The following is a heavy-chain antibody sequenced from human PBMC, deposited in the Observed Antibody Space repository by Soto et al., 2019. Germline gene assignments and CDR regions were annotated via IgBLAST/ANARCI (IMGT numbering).Heavy chain of an antibody. V-gene: IGHV3-33*01. CDR1: GFTFSSYG. Sequence: QVKLVESGGGVVQPGRSLRLSCAASGFTFSSYGMHWVRQAPGKGLEWVAVIWYDGSNKYYADSVKGRFTISRDNSKNTLYLQMNSLRAEDTAVYYCARDTIFGVVYYFDYWGQGTLVTVSS. J-gene: IGHJ4*02. D-gene: IGHD3-3*01. CDR2: IWYDGSNK. CDR3: ARDTIFGVVYYFDY.